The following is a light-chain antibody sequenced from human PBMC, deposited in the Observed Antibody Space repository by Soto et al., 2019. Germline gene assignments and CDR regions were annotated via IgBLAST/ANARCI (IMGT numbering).Light chain of an antibody. Sequence: EVVLTQSPATLSLSPGEGATLSCRASQSVSSYLAWYQQQPGQAPRLLIFDASNRANGIPARFSGSGSGTDFTLTISSLEPEDFAVYYCHQRSNWPRTFGQGTKLEIK. CDR1: QSVSSY. CDR3: HQRSNWPRT. CDR2: DAS. J-gene: IGKJ2*01. V-gene: IGKV3-11*01.